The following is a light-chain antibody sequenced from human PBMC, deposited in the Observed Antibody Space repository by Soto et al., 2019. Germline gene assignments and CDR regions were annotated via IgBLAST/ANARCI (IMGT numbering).Light chain of an antibody. CDR2: DVT. V-gene: IGLV2-14*03. CDR1: SSDVGGYNY. Sequence: QSALTQPASVPGSPGQSITISCTGTSSDVGGYNYVSWYQQHPGKAPKLMIYDVTNRPSGVSSRFSGSKSGYTASLTISGLQAEDEADYYCSSYTSSSTYVFGTGTKRTVL. CDR3: SSYTSSSTYV. J-gene: IGLJ1*01.